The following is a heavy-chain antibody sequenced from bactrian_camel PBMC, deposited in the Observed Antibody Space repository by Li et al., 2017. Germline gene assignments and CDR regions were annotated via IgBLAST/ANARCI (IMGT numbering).Heavy chain of an antibody. J-gene: IGHJ4*01. Sequence: HVQLVESGGGSVEAGGSLRLSCSSSGSSSNFYCMGWFRQAPGKDREGVAAINRVDTTFYAGSVKGRFTISRDNAKKTLYLQMNDLKPEDTAIYYCAASKMSRDGPWCVTLYQYNYWGQGTQVTVS. V-gene: IGHV3S53*01. CDR3: AASKMSRDGPWCVTLYQYNY. D-gene: IGHD5*01. CDR2: INRVDTT. CDR1: GSSSNFYC.